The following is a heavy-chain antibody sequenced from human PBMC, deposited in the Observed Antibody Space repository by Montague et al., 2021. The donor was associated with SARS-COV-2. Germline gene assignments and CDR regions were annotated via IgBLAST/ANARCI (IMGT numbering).Heavy chain of an antibody. V-gene: IGHV4-59*01. J-gene: IGHJ4*02. CDR3: ARQPYLASAYYFDY. CDR2: TFHSEHT. D-gene: IGHD3-10*01. Sequence: SETLSLTCSVSGASITTYYWSWIRQAPGKGLEWIAYTFHSEHTNYNPSLRSRVAISIDTSRDQFSLSLTSITAADTAVYYCARQPYLASAYYFDYWGLGTLVTVSS. CDR1: GASITTYY.